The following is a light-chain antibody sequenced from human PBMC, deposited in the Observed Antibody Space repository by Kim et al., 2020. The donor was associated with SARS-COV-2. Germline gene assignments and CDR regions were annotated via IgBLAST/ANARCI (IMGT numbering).Light chain of an antibody. CDR1: QSVSGW. CDR2: EAL. Sequence: ASVEDRVSITCRAGQSVSGWLAWYQQKPGRAPKVLIYEALILESGVPSRFSGSGSGTEFTLTISSLQPDDFATYYCQQYDNDPWTFGEGTKGDIK. CDR3: QQYDNDPWT. J-gene: IGKJ1*01. V-gene: IGKV1-5*01.